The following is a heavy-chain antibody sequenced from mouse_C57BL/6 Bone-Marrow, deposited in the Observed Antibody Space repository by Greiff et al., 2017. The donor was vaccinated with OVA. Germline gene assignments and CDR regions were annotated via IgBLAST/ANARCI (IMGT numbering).Heavy chain of an antibody. Sequence: VQLQQPGAELVKPGASVKMSCKASGYTFTSYWITWVKQRPGQGLEWIGDIYPGSGSTNYNEKFKSKATLTVDTSSSTAYMQLSSLTSEDSAVYYCARPYYGNLYAMDYWGQGTSVTVSS. CDR3: ARPYYGNLYAMDY. CDR2: IYPGSGST. D-gene: IGHD2-10*01. J-gene: IGHJ4*01. V-gene: IGHV1-55*01. CDR1: GYTFTSYW.